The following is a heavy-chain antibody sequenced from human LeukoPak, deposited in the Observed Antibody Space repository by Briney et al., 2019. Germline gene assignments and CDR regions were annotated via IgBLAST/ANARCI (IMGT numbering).Heavy chain of an antibody. V-gene: IGHV1-18*01. CDR2: ISAYNGNT. Sequence: GASVKVSCKASGYTFTSYGISWVRQAPGQGLEWMGWISAYNGNTNYAQKLQGRVTMTTDTSTSTAYMELRSLRSDDTAVYYCARVSYDFWSGYYYYYMDVWGKGTTVTVSS. D-gene: IGHD3-3*01. CDR3: ARVSYDFWSGYYYYYMDV. CDR1: GYTFTSYG. J-gene: IGHJ6*03.